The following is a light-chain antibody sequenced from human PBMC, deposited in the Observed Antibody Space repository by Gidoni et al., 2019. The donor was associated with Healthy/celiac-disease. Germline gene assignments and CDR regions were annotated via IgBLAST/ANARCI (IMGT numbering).Light chain of an antibody. Sequence: DTQMTQSPSSLSASVGDRVTITCRASQSISSYLNWYQQKPGKAPKLLIYAASSLQSGVPSRFSGSGSGTDFTLTISSLQPEDVATYYCQQGYSTPTFGGGTKVEIK. CDR1: QSISSY. J-gene: IGKJ4*01. V-gene: IGKV1-39*01. CDR3: QQGYSTPT. CDR2: AAS.